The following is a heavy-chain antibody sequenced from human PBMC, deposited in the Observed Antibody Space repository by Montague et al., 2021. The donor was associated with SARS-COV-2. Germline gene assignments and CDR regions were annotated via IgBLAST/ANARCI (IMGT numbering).Heavy chain of an antibody. CDR3: ATDSFSGYFE. J-gene: IGHJ4*02. CDR1: GFTFTNSW. V-gene: IGHV3-7*01. D-gene: IGHD3-9*01. Sequence: CLRLSCAASGFTFTNSWMSWVRQAPGKGLEWVANIKPDGIDKSYVDSVKGRFTISRDNAKKTLYLQMNSLTAEDTAVYYCATDSFSGYFEWGQGTLVTVSS. CDR2: IKPDGIDK.